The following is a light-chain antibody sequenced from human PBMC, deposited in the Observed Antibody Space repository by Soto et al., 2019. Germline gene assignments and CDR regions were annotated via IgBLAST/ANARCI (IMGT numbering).Light chain of an antibody. J-gene: IGKJ2*01. Sequence: EIVLTQSPGTLSLSPGERATLSCRASQSVSSNYLAWYQQKPGQAPRLLIYGASSRATGIPDRFSGSGSGTDFTLTISRLEPEDFAVYYCHQYGSAPYTFGQGTKPEI. V-gene: IGKV3-20*01. CDR3: HQYGSAPYT. CDR2: GAS. CDR1: QSVSSNY.